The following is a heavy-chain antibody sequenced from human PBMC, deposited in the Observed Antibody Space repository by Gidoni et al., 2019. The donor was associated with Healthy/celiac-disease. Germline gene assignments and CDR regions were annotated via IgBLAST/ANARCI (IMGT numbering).Heavy chain of an antibody. CDR3: ARGHSGYDTPFDY. CDR2: ISSSSSYT. V-gene: IGHV3-11*06. Sequence: QAPGKGLEWVSYISSSSSYTNYADSVKGRFTISRDNAKNSLYLQMNSLRAEDTAVYYCARGHSGYDTPFDYWGQGTLVTVSS. J-gene: IGHJ4*02. D-gene: IGHD5-12*01.